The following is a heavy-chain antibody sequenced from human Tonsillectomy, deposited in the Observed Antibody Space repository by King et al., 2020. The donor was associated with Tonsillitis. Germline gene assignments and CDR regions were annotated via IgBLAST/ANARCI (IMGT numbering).Heavy chain of an antibody. CDR1: GYTFTSYY. CDR3: ARGISGTDHYYYYVMDV. J-gene: IGHJ6*02. Sequence: QLVQSGAEVKKPGASVKVSCTASGYTFTSYYIHWVRQAPGQGLEWMGIINPSGDSTIYAQKFQGRVTMTRDTSTSTVYMELSSLRSEDTAVYYCARGISGTDHYYYYVMDVWGQGTTVTVSS. D-gene: IGHD1-26*01. V-gene: IGHV1-46*01. CDR2: INPSGDST.